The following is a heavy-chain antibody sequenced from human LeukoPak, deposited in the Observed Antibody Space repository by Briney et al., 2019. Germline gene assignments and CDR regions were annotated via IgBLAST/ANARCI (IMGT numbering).Heavy chain of an antibody. CDR2: MKEDGTEK. D-gene: IGHD2-8*01. Sequence: GGSLRLSCAASGFTFSNYWMSWVRQAPGKGLEWVANMKEDGTEKYYVDSVKGRFTISRDNAKNSMYLQMTSLRAEDTAVYYCARGGCRPDYWGQGTLVTVSS. CDR3: ARGGCRPDY. V-gene: IGHV3-7*05. CDR1: GFTFSNYW. J-gene: IGHJ4*02.